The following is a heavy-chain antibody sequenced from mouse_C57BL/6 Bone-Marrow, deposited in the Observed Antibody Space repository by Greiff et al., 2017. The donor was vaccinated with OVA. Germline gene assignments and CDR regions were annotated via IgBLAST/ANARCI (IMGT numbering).Heavy chain of an antibody. D-gene: IGHD2-4*01. CDR1: GYSFTGYY. Sequence: EVQLQQSGPELVKPGASVKISCKASGYSFTGYYMNWVKQSPEKSLEWIGEINPSTGGTTYNQKFKAKATLTVDKSSSTAYMQLKSLTSEDSAVYYCARSGGLRVLDAMDYWGQGTSVTVSS. V-gene: IGHV1-42*01. J-gene: IGHJ4*01. CDR2: INPSTGGT. CDR3: ARSGGLRVLDAMDY.